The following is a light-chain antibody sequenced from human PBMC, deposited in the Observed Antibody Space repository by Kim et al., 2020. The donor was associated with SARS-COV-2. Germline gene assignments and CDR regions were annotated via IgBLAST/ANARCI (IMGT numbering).Light chain of an antibody. CDR2: DVS. Sequence: QSALTQPASVSGSPGRSITISCTGTSSDVGGYNYVSWYQQHPGKAPKLMIYDVSNRPSGVSNRFSGSKSGNTASLTISGLQTEDEADYYCTSYRSGSTYVFGIGTKVTVL. J-gene: IGLJ1*01. CDR3: TSYRSGSTYV. V-gene: IGLV2-14*03. CDR1: SSDVGGYNY.